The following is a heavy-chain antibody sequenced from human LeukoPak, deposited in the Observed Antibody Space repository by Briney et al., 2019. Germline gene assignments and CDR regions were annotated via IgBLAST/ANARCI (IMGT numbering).Heavy chain of an antibody. CDR3: ARGNSSGWYVFDY. D-gene: IGHD6-19*01. CDR2: IYSGGST. CDR1: GFTVSSNY. V-gene: IGHV3-53*01. J-gene: IGHJ4*02. Sequence: GGSLRLSCAASGFTVSSNYMSWVRQAPGKGLGWVSVIYSGGSTYYADSVKGRFTISRDNSKNTLYLQMNSLRAEDTAVYYCARGNSSGWYVFDYWGQGTLVTVSS.